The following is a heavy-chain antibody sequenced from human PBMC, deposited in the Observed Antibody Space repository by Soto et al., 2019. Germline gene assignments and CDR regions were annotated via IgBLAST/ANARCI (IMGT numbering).Heavy chain of an antibody. CDR1: GGSISSYY. CDR3: ARQRYYYYGMEV. V-gene: IGHV4-59*08. Sequence: SSETLSLTCTVSGGSISSYYWSWIRQPPGKGLEWIGYIYYSGSTNYNPSLKSRVTISVDTSKNQFSLNLSSVTAADTAVYYCARQRYYYYGMEVWGQGTTVTVSS. CDR2: IYYSGST. J-gene: IGHJ6*02.